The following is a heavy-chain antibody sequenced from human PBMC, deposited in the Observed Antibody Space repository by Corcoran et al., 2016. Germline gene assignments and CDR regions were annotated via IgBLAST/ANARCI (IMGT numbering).Heavy chain of an antibody. Sequence: QVPLVQSGAEVENPGASVEISCKASGYIFKNFAVHWVRQAPGQRLEWMAWIDAGNGRTKYSQRFQDRLTITRDTSANTAYMELSSLGSEDTDVYYCARGWWSSSSVLYYLDYWGQGTLVTVSS. CDR3: ARGWWSSSSVLYYLDY. CDR2: IDAGNGRT. CDR1: GYIFKNFA. D-gene: IGHD6-6*01. V-gene: IGHV1-3*01. J-gene: IGHJ4*02.